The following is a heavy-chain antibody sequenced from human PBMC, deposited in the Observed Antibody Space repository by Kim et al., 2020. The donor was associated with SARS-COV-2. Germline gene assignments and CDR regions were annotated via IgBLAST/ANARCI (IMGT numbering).Heavy chain of an antibody. J-gene: IGHJ4*02. Sequence: GGSLRLSCAASGFTFRSYGIHWVRQAPGQGLEWVAVITSDGRIKNYVDSVKGRFTISRDDSKNTLYLQMDSLRTEDTAVYYCSTFNYWGLGTLVTVSS. CDR1: GFTFRSYG. CDR2: ITSDGRIK. V-gene: IGHV3-30*03. CDR3: STFNY.